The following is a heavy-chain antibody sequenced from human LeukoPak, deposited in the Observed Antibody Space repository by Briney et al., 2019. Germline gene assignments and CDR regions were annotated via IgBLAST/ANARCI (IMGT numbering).Heavy chain of an antibody. CDR3: ATRLSFGDDSGHFDY. V-gene: IGHV1-24*01. CDR2: FDPEDGET. CDR1: GYTLTELS. J-gene: IGHJ4*02. D-gene: IGHD3-10*01. Sequence: ASVKVSCKVSGYTLTELSMHWVRQAPGKGLEWMGGFDPEDGETIYAQKFQGRVTMTEDTSTDTAYMELSSLRSEDTAVYYCATRLSFGDDSGHFDYWGQGTLVTVSS.